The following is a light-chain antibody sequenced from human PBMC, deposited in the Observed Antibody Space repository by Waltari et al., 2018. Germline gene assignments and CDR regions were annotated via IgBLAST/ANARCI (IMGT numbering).Light chain of an antibody. CDR1: QSVSSSY. CDR2: GAS. J-gene: IGKJ4*01. Sequence: EIVLTQSPGTLSLSPGERATLSCRASQSVSSSYLAWYQQKPGQAPRLLIYGASSRATGIPDRFSGSGSGTEFTLTISSLQPEDFATYFCQHYNSYPLTFGGGTKVDI. V-gene: IGKV3-20*01. CDR3: QHYNSYPLT.